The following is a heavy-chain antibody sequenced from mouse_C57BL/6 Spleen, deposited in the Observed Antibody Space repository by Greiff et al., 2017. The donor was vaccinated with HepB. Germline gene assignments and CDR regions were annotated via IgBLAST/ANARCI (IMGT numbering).Heavy chain of an antibody. J-gene: IGHJ3*01. V-gene: IGHV3-6*01. CDR1: GYSITSGYY. CDR2: ISYDGSN. D-gene: IGHD2-4*01. CDR3: ARDEGYDSFAY. Sequence: EVHLVESGPGLVKPSQSLSLTCSVTGYSITSGYYWNWIRQFPGNKLEWMGYISYDGSNNYNPSLKNRISITRDTSKNQFFLKLNSVTTEDTATYYCARDEGYDSFAYWGQGTLVTVSA.